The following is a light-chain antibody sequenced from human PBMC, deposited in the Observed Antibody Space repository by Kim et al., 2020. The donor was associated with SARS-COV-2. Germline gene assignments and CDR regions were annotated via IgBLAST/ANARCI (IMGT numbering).Light chain of an antibody. J-gene: IGLJ2*01. CDR2: QDV. CDR3: QAYDRSIVI. Sequence: VSPGQTATISCSGDKLGEKYTSWYQQKPGQSPVLLIYQDVQRPSGIPERFSGSNSGDTATLTISGTQAVDEADYYCQAYDRSIVIFGGGTKVTVL. CDR1: KLGEKY. V-gene: IGLV3-1*01.